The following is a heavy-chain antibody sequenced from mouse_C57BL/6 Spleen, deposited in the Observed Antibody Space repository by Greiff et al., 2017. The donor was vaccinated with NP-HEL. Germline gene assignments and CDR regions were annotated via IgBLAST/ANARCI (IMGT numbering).Heavy chain of an antibody. CDR2: IDPSDSET. CDR3: ARDWDEGYFDV. J-gene: IGHJ1*03. D-gene: IGHD4-1*01. CDR1: GYTFTSYW. Sequence: VQLQQSGAELVRPGSSVKLSCKASGYTFTSYWMHWVKQRPIQGLEWIGNIDPSDSETHYNQKFKDKATLTVDKSSSTAYMQLSSLTSEDSAVYYCARDWDEGYFDVWGTGTTVTVSS. V-gene: IGHV1-52*01.